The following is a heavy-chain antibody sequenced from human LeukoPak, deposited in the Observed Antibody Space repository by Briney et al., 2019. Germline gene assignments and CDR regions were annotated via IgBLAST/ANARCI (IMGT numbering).Heavy chain of an antibody. CDR2: IIPLFKTS. V-gene: IGHV1-69*01. CDR1: GGTFSTFA. CDR3: ARSNTGVVGAGVFDI. D-gene: IGHD6-19*01. J-gene: IGHJ3*02. Sequence: SVQVSCKTSGGTFSTFAISWVRQAPGQGLEWVGGIIPLFKTSNNAQKFQGRVAFTADESTSTAYMELSSLRSEDTALFYCARSNTGVVGAGVFDIWGQGTVVTVSS.